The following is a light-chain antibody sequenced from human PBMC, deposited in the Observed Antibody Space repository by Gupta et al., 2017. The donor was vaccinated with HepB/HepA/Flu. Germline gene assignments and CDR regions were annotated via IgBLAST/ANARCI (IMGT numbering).Light chain of an antibody. J-gene: IGLJ1*01. CDR2: DVS. V-gene: IGLV2-8*02. Sequence: QSALTQPPSASRSPGQSVTISCTGPSSDVGGYNFVSWSQKHPGKAPNLIIYDVSKRPAGVPGRFSGSKSGNTASLTVSGLQAEGGADYYCNAGAGSNNLVFGTGTKVTVL. CDR1: SSDVGGYNF. CDR3: NAGAGSNNLV.